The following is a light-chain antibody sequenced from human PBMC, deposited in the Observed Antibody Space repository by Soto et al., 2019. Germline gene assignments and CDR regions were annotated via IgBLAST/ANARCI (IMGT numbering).Light chain of an antibody. J-gene: IGLJ3*02. Sequence: QSVLTQPPSVSGAPGQRVTISCTGSSSNIGAGYDVHWYQQLPRTAPKLLIYDNYKRPSGIPDRLSGSKSGTSATLGITGLQTGDEADYYCGTWDTSLSNWVFGGRTKLTVL. CDR1: SSNIGAGYD. CDR2: DNY. V-gene: IGLV1-51*01. CDR3: GTWDTSLSNWV.